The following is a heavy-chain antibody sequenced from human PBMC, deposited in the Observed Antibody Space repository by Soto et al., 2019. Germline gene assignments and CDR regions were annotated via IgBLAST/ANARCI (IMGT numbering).Heavy chain of an antibody. J-gene: IGHJ6*03. Sequence: ASVKVSCKASGYTFTGYYMHWVRQAPGQGLEWMGWINPNSGGTNYAQKFQGWVTMTRDTSISTACMELSRLRSDDTAVYYCARDGYYYGSGIYYNVEGVSNYYYMDVWGKGTTVTVSS. CDR2: INPNSGGT. CDR3: ARDGYYYGSGIYYNVEGVSNYYYMDV. D-gene: IGHD3-10*01. CDR1: GYTFTGYY. V-gene: IGHV1-2*04.